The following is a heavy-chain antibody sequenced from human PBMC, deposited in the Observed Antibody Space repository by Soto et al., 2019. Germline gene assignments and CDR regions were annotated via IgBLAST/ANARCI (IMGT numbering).Heavy chain of an antibody. CDR1: GSTFSSYE. J-gene: IGHJ4*02. V-gene: IGHV3-48*03. CDR3: ARYYYGSRGRDFDY. CDR2: ISSSGDTI. D-gene: IGHD3-22*01. Sequence: PGGSLILSCAASGSTFSSYEMNRVRQAPGKGLEWVSYISSSGDTIYYADSVKGRLTISRDNAKNSLYLQMNSLRAEDTAAYYCARYYYGSRGRDFDYWGQGTLVTGSS.